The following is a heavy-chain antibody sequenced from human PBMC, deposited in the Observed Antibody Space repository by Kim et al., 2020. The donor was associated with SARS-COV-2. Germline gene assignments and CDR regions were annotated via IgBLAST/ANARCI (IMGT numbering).Heavy chain of an antibody. J-gene: IGHJ6*02. D-gene: IGHD3-10*01. CDR3: ARDLTMVRGVKDV. Sequence: YDEPVQGRFTISRDNSTNTLYLQMNSLRAEDTAVYYCARDLTMVRGVKDVWGQGTTVTVSS. V-gene: IGHV3-30*01.